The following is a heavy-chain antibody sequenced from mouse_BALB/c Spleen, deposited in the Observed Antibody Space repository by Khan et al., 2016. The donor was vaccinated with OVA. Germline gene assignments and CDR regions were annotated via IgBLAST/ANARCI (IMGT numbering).Heavy chain of an antibody. CDR3: ARSGTISTVVITDFDY. CDR2: IKYSGNT. D-gene: IGHD1-1*01. J-gene: IGHJ2*01. V-gene: IGHV3-2*02. CDR1: GYSITSDYA. Sequence: EVQLQESGPGLVKPSQSLSLTCTVTGYSITSDYAWNWIRQFPGNQLEWMGYIKYSGNTSYNPSLKSRFSIIRNLSTNPFFLQLISVTTEDTATYYCARSGTISTVVITDFDYWGQGTTLTVSS.